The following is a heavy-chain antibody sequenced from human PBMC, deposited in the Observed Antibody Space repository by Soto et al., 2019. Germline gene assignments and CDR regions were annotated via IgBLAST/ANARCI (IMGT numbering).Heavy chain of an antibody. D-gene: IGHD1-26*01. CDR1: GFTVSSYD. V-gene: IGHV3-13*01. J-gene: IGHJ4*02. CDR2: ITTTDAT. Sequence: EVQLVESGGGLVQPGGSLRLSCAASGFTVSSYDMHWVRQAAGKTLEWVSGITTTDATYYADSVKGRFTISRENAKNSLYLHMNSLRAGDTAVYYCAKDLVGSTPYWGQGTLVTVSS. CDR3: AKDLVGSTPY.